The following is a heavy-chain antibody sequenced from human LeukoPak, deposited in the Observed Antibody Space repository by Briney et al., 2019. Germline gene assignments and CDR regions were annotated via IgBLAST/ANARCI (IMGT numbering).Heavy chain of an antibody. CDR3: ARDPDIVASSSYFDF. V-gene: IGHV1-18*04. CDR1: GYTFTSYG. J-gene: IGHJ4*02. Sequence: SVNVSCMASGYTFTSYGISWVRPPPAQGLEWMGWISAYNCNTNYPQKLQGRVSMTTDTSTTTAYMELRSLRSDDTAVYYCARDPDIVASSSYFDFWGRGTLVTVSS. D-gene: IGHD5-12*01. CDR2: ISAYNCNT.